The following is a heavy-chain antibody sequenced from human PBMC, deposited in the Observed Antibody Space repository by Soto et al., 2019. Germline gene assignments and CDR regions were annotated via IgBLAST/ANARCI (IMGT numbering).Heavy chain of an antibody. CDR3: ARRHLAVPVSPGFDP. J-gene: IGHJ5*02. CDR1: GLSITDSEMG. CDR2: IDSSGEK. Sequence: QVTLKESGPVLVKPTETLTLRCTVSGLSITDSEMGVSWIRQPPGQPLEWLAHIDSSGEKSYRTFLKSRLAISKDTPKSQIALTMTNMDPADTATYYCARRHLAVPVSPGFDPWGQGIPVTVSA. V-gene: IGHV2-26*01.